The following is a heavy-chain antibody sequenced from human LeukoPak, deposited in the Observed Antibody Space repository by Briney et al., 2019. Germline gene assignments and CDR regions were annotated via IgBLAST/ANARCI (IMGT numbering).Heavy chain of an antibody. CDR2: IKQDGSEK. CDR3: ARDSPKYYYASSGYFSPHFDY. J-gene: IGHJ4*02. Sequence: GGSLRLSCAASGFTFSSYWMSWVRQAPGKGLEWVANIKQDGSEKYYVDSVKGRFTISRDDAKNSLYLQMNSLRAEDTAVYYCARDSPKYYYASSGYFSPHFDYWGRGTLVTASS. CDR1: GFTFSSYW. V-gene: IGHV3-7*01. D-gene: IGHD3-22*01.